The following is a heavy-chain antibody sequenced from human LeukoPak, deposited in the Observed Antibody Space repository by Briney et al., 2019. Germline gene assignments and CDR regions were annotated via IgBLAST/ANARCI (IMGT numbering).Heavy chain of an antibody. CDR1: GFTFSSYS. Sequence: KPGGSLRLSCAASGFTFSSYSMNWVRQAPGKGLEWVSSISGSSSDIYYADSVKGRFTISRDNAKNSLYLQMNSLRAEDTAVYYCARDRLLGIWGQGTMVTVSS. CDR3: ARDRLLGI. D-gene: IGHD1-26*01. V-gene: IGHV3-21*01. CDR2: ISGSSSDI. J-gene: IGHJ3*02.